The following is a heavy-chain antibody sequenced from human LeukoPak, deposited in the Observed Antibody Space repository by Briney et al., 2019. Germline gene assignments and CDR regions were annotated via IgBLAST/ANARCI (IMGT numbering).Heavy chain of an antibody. V-gene: IGHV5-51*01. CDR3: ARHFYYDSRTYSKDYYYYSTAV. CDR1: GYTFSRYW. CDR2: VYPGASDT. Sequence: GESLKIPCKGSGYTFSRYWIGWVRQMPGKGLEWMGIVYPGASDTIYSPSFQGQVTISADRFIDTAYLQWSSLKASDTAMYYCARHFYYDSRTYSKDYYYYSTAVSGDGTSVTV. D-gene: IGHD3-10*01. J-gene: IGHJ6*03.